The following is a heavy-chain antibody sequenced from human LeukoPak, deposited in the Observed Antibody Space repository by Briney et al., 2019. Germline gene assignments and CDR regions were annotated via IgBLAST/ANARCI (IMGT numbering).Heavy chain of an antibody. CDR3: AKGHGWEASYYYYYMDV. J-gene: IGHJ6*03. Sequence: GGSLRLSCGESGFTFSSYGMYWVLQAPGKGLEWLAFTRYDGSNKYYADSVKGRFTISRDNSKSTLYLKMNSLRAEDTAVYYCAKGHGWEASYYYYYMDVWGKGTTVTISS. CDR2: TRYDGSNK. D-gene: IGHD1-26*01. CDR1: GFTFSSYG. V-gene: IGHV3-30*02.